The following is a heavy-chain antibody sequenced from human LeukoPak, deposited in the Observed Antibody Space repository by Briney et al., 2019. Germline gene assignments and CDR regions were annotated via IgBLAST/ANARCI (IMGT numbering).Heavy chain of an antibody. D-gene: IGHD1-26*01. CDR1: GFTLSTNA. J-gene: IGHJ4*02. V-gene: IGHV3-23*01. CDR3: AKDVGKWESLHFFDY. Sequence: PGGSLRLSCLPSGFTLSTNAMSWVRQAPGKGLEWISGINGNGASTYYADSVKGRFTISRDDSRNTLYLQMNSLRGDDTAVYYCAKDVGKWESLHFFDYWGQGTLVTVSS. CDR2: INGNGAST.